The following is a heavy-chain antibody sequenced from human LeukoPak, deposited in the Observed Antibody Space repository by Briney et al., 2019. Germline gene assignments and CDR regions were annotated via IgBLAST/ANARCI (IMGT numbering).Heavy chain of an antibody. Sequence: GGSLRLSCAASGFTFSSYAMSWVRQAPGKGLEWVSAISGSGGSTHYADSVKGRFTISRDNSKNTLYLQMNSLRAEDTAVYYCAKDRIAARSFDYWGQGTLVTVSS. J-gene: IGHJ4*02. CDR1: GFTFSSYA. D-gene: IGHD6-6*01. V-gene: IGHV3-23*01. CDR3: AKDRIAARSFDY. CDR2: ISGSGGST.